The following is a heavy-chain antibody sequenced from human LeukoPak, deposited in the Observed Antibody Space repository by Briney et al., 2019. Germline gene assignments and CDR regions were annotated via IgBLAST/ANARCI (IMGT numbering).Heavy chain of an antibody. CDR2: IIPIFGTA. CDR1: GGTFSSYA. V-gene: IGHV1-69*13. D-gene: IGHD2-2*01. CDR3: ARDRQEVVVPAAFGGYYGMDV. Sequence: SVKVSCKASGGTFSSYAISWVRQAPRQGLEWMGGIIPIFGTANYAQKFQGRVTITADESTSTAYMELSSLRSEDTAVYYCARDRQEVVVPAAFGGYYGMDVWGQGTTVTVSS. J-gene: IGHJ6*02.